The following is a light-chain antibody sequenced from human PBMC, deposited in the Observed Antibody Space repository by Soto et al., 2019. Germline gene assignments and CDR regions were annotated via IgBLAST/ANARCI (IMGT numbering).Light chain of an antibody. J-gene: IGKJ4*01. CDR1: QSLNSL. CDR3: QQSRDWPLT. CDR2: DAS. V-gene: IGKV3-11*01. Sequence: EIVLTQSPATLSLSPGERPTLSCRASQSLNSLLAWYQQKPGQAPRLLMYDASNRATGVPARFSGSGSGTDFTLTISSLEPEDFAVYYCQQSRDWPLTFGGGTKVEIK.